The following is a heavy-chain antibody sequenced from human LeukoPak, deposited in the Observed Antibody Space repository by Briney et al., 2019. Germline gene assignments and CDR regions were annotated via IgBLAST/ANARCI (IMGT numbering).Heavy chain of an antibody. J-gene: IGHJ6*03. CDR3: ARLAMVRGVIITSHYYYYYMDV. D-gene: IGHD3-10*01. Sequence: SETLSLTCAVYGGSFSGYYWSWIRQPPGKGLEWIGEINHSGSTNYNPSLKSRVTISVDTSKNQFSLKLSSVTAADTAVYYCARLAMVRGVIITSHYYYYYMDVWGKGTTVTISS. V-gene: IGHV4-34*01. CDR2: INHSGST. CDR1: GGSFSGYY.